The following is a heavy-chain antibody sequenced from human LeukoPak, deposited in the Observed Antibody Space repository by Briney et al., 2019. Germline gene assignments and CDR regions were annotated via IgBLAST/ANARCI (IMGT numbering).Heavy chain of an antibody. CDR3: ARDFLLQSEGLFDY. Sequence: PSETLSLTCTVSGGSISSYYWSWIRQPAGKGLEWIGRFYISGSTNYNPSLKSRVTMSVDTSKNQFSLRLNSVTAADTAVYYCARDFLLQSEGLFDYWGQGTLVTVSS. J-gene: IGHJ4*02. V-gene: IGHV4-4*07. CDR1: GGSISSYY. CDR2: FYISGST. D-gene: IGHD4-11*01.